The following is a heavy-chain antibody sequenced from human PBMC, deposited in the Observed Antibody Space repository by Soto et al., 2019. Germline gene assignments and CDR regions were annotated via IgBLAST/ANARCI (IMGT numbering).Heavy chain of an antibody. CDR2: IYSGGTT. J-gene: IGHJ5*02. CDR1: GFTVSQNY. V-gene: IGHV3-66*04. D-gene: IGHD2-21*01. Sequence: EVQLVESGGGLVQPGGSLRLSCAASGFTVSQNYMSWVRQAPGKGLECVSVIYSGGTTYYADSVKGRFTISRDNSKNTLYLQMDSLSASDTAIYYCARLDLPGHGRGDDLWGQGSLVTVSS. CDR3: ARLDLPGHGRGDDL.